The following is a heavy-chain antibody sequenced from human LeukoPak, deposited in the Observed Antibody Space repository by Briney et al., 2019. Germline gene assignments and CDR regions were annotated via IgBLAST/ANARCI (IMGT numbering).Heavy chain of an antibody. CDR2: IYTSGST. CDR1: GGSISSYY. CDR3: ARDSELGMEKAFDY. Sequence: PSETLSLTCTVSGGSISSYYWSWIRQPAGKGLEWIGRIYTSGSTNYNPSLKSRVTISVDTSKNQFSLQLNSVTPEDTAVYYCARDSELGMEKAFDYWGQGTLVTVSS. J-gene: IGHJ4*02. V-gene: IGHV4-4*07. D-gene: IGHD7-27*01.